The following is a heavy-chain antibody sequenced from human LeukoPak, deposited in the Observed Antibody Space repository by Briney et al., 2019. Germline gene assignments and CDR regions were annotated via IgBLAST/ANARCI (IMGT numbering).Heavy chain of an antibody. CDR3: ARRGATSLKWFDP. Sequence: GESLKISCKGSGYSFTTYWIVWVRQMPGKGLEWMGIIYPGNSDVRYSPSFQGQVTISVDKSISTAYLQWNSLKASDTAMYYCARRGATSLKWFDPWGQGTLVTVSS. V-gene: IGHV5-51*01. CDR2: IYPGNSDV. CDR1: GYSFTTYW. J-gene: IGHJ5*02.